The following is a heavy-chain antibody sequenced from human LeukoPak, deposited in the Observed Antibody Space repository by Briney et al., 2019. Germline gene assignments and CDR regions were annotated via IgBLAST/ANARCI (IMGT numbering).Heavy chain of an antibody. D-gene: IGHD3-22*01. CDR1: GGSISSHY. Sequence: SETLSLTCTVSGGSISSHYWSWIRQPPGKGLEWIGYLYYSGSTKYNPSLKSRVTISVDTSKNQFSMKLSSVTAADTAVYYCARLYDSSGYTNWLDPWAREPWSPSPQ. CDR2: LYYSGST. CDR3: ARLYDSSGYTNWLDP. J-gene: IGHJ5*02. V-gene: IGHV4-59*11.